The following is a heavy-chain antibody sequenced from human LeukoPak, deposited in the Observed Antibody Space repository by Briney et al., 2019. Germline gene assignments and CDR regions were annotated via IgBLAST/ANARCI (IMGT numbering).Heavy chain of an antibody. CDR1: GLTVSSEY. V-gene: IGHV3-53*01. D-gene: IGHD2-15*01. CDR3: ARLLPASRHYFDY. CDR2: IYGAGAT. J-gene: IGHJ4*02. Sequence: GGSLRLSCAAYGLTVSSEYLAWVRQAPGKGLEWISVIYGAGATYYADSVQGRFTISRDTYSNALYLQMNSLRVEDTAVYHCARLLPASRHYFDYWGQRTLVTVSS.